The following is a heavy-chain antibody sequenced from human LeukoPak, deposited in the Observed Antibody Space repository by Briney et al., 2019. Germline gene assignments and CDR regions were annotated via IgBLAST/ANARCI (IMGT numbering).Heavy chain of an antibody. CDR2: TYYRSKWYN. D-gene: IGHD3-16*01. Sequence: SHTQPLTCAISGDTVSSNSDAWNWIRQFPSRGLEWLGRTYYRSKWYNEYAVSVKSRITINPDTSKNQFSLQLNSVTPEETAVYYCARAPRGIFDYWGQGTLVNVSS. V-gene: IGHV6-1*01. CDR1: GDTVSSNSDA. J-gene: IGHJ4*02. CDR3: ARAPRGIFDY.